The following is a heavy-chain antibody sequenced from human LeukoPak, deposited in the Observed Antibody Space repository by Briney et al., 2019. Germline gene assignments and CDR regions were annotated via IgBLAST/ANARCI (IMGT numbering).Heavy chain of an antibody. CDR1: GGSFSGYY. Sequence: SETLSLTCAVYGGSFSGYYWSSIRQPPGKGLEWIGEINHSGSTNYNPSLKSRVTISVDTSKNQFSLKLSSVTAADTAVYYCATRAGSGYYYVDYWGQGTLVTVSS. V-gene: IGHV4-34*01. CDR3: ATRAGSGYYYVDY. D-gene: IGHD3-22*01. CDR2: INHSGST. J-gene: IGHJ4*02.